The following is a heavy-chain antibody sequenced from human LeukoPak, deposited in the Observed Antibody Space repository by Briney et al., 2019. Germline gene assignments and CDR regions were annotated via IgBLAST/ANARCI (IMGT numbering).Heavy chain of an antibody. CDR2: ISCDGSNK. Sequence: SGGSLRLSCAASGFTFSSYDMHWVRQAPGKGLEWVAVISCDGSNKYYADSVKGRFTITRDNYKNTLYLQMNRLRAEDTAVYYCAKDADYDILAAPPDYWGQGTLVTVSS. V-gene: IGHV3-30*18. D-gene: IGHD3-9*01. CDR1: GFTFSSYD. J-gene: IGHJ4*02. CDR3: AKDADYDILAAPPDY.